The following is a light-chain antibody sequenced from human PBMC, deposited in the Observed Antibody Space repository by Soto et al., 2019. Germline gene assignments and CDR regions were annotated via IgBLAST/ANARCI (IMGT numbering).Light chain of an antibody. CDR3: QQYYSTPRT. Sequence: DIVMTQSPDSLAVSLGARATINCKSSQNVLYTSNNKNYLAWYQQKPGQPPKLLLYWASTRESGVPDRFSGSGSGTDFTLTISSLQAEDVAVYYCQQYYSTPRTFGQGTKVEIK. J-gene: IGKJ1*01. V-gene: IGKV4-1*01. CDR1: QNVLYTSNNKNY. CDR2: WAS.